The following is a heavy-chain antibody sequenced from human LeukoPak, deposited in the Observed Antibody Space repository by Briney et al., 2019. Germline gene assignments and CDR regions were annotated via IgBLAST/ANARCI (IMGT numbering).Heavy chain of an antibody. V-gene: IGHV3-33*06. CDR1: GFTFSSYG. CDR2: IWYDGSNK. CDR3: AKDRVPGGYYDFWSGYYSDFDY. D-gene: IGHD3-3*01. Sequence: HPGGSLRLSCAASGFTFSSYGMHGVRQAPGKGLEWVAVIWYDGSNKYYADSVKGRFTISRDNSKNTLYLQMNSLRAEDTAVYYCAKDRVPGGYYDFWSGYYSDFDYWGQGTLVTVSS. J-gene: IGHJ4*02.